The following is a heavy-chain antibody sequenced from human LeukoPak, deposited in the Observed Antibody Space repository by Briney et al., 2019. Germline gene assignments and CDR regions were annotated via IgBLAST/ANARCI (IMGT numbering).Heavy chain of an antibody. Sequence: SETLSLTCTVSGGSISSSSYYWGWIRQPPGKGLEWIGSIYYSGSTYYNPSLKSRVTISVDTSKNQFSLKLRSVTAADMAVYYCSRRSWQLVQAYYYYYYDVWGKGTTVTVSS. J-gene: IGHJ6*03. CDR3: SRRSWQLVQAYYYYYYDV. CDR1: GGSISSSSYY. V-gene: IGHV4-39*07. CDR2: IYYSGST. D-gene: IGHD6-6*01.